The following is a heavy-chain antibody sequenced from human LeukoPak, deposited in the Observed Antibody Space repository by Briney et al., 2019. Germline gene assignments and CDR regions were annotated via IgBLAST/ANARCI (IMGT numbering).Heavy chain of an antibody. CDR2: IYTSGST. CDR3: ARTLRYFRSPNDRNWLDP. D-gene: IGHD2-2*01. Sequence: PETLSLTCTVSGGSISSYYWSWIRQPPGKGLEWIGYIYTSGSTNYNPSPKSRVTISVDTSKNQFSLKLSSVTAADTAVYYCARTLRYFRSPNDRNWLDPCGQGTMVTVSA. J-gene: IGHJ5*02. CDR1: GGSISSYY. V-gene: IGHV4-4*09.